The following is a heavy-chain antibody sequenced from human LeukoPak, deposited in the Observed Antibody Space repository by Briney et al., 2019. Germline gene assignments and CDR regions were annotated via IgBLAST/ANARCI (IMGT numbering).Heavy chain of an antibody. CDR2: LYHSGST. J-gene: IGHJ2*01. CDR3: ARQDPPSRREPHWYFDL. V-gene: IGHV4-59*01. D-gene: IGHD1-26*01. Sequence: PSETLSLTCTVSGGSIGSYYWSWIRQPPGKGLEWIGYLYHSGSTNYNPSLKSRVTMSVDTSKNEFALQLSSVTAADTAVYYCARQDPPSRREPHWYFDLWGRGTLVTVSS. CDR1: GGSIGSYY.